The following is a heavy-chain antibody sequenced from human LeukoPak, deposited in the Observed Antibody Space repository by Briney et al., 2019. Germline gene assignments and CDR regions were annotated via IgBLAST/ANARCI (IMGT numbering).Heavy chain of an antibody. Sequence: SVKVSCKASGGAFSSYAISWVRQAPGQGLEWMGRIIPIFGTANYAQKFQGRVTITTDESTSTAYMELSSLRSEDTAVYYCARAKGRYSNYASYYFDYWGQGTLVTVSS. CDR1: GGAFSSYA. D-gene: IGHD4-11*01. CDR3: ARAKGRYSNYASYYFDY. V-gene: IGHV1-69*05. CDR2: IIPIFGTA. J-gene: IGHJ4*02.